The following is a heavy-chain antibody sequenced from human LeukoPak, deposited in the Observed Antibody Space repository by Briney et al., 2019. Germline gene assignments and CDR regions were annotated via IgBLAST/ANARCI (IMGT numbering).Heavy chain of an antibody. CDR1: GGTFSNCA. CDR3: GRGGGGAFDI. D-gene: IGHD3-16*01. Sequence: SVKVSCKASGGTFSNCAISWVRQAPGQGLEWMGGIIPIFGTANYAQKFQGRVTITADKSTSTAYRELSSLRSEDTAVYYWGRGGGGAFDIWGQGTMVTVSS. CDR2: IIPIFGTA. V-gene: IGHV1-69*06. J-gene: IGHJ3*02.